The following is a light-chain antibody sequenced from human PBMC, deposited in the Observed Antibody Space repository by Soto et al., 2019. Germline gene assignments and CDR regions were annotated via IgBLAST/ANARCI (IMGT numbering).Light chain of an antibody. J-gene: IGLJ2*01. CDR1: SSDVGGYNY. V-gene: IGLV2-14*01. CDR3: SSYTSSSIVV. Sequence: QSVLTQPASVSGSPGQSITISCTGTSSDVGGYNYVSWYQQHPGKAPKLMIYEVSNRPSGVSNRFSGSKSGNTASLTISGLQAEDEADYYCSSYTSSSIVVFGGVTKLTVL. CDR2: EVS.